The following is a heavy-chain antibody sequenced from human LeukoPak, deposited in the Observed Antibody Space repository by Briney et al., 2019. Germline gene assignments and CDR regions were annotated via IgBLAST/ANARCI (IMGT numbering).Heavy chain of an antibody. J-gene: IGHJ4*02. V-gene: IGHV3-74*01. CDR3: ARDRAYKAFDY. D-gene: IGHD5-24*01. Sequence: SGGSLRLSCAASGFTFSSYWMHWVRHTPGKGLVWVSRIKGDGSSTSYADSVKGRFTISRGNAKNSLYLQMSSLRAEDTAVYYCARDRAYKAFDYWGQGTLVTVSS. CDR2: IKGDGSST. CDR1: GFTFSSYW.